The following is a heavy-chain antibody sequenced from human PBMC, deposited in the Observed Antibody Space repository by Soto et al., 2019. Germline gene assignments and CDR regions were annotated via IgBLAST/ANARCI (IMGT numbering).Heavy chain of an antibody. Sequence: SETLSLTCAVYGGSFSGYYWIWIRQPPGKGLEWIGEINHSGSTNYNPSLKSRVTISVDTSKNQFSLKLSSVTAADTVVYYCARGSIAAAGYYFDYWGQGTLVTVSS. D-gene: IGHD6-13*01. V-gene: IGHV4-34*01. CDR2: INHSGST. CDR3: ARGSIAAAGYYFDY. J-gene: IGHJ4*02. CDR1: GGSFSGYY.